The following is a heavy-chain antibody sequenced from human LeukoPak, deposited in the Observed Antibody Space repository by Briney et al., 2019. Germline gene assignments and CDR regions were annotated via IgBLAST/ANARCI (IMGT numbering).Heavy chain of an antibody. J-gene: IGHJ6*02. V-gene: IGHV3-30*18. D-gene: IGHD2-15*01. CDR3: AKDLGRGSSFYNYYYGMDV. CDR2: ISYDGSNK. CDR1: GFTFSSYG. Sequence: GGSLRLSCAASGFTFSSYGMHWVRQAPGKGLEWVAVISYDGSNKYYADSVKGRFTISRDNSKNTMDLQMTTLRPEDTAVYYCAKDLGRGSSFYNYYYGMDVWGQGTTVTVSS.